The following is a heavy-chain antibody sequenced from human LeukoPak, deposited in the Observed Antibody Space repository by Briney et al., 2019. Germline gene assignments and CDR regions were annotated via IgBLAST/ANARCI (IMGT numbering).Heavy chain of an antibody. V-gene: IGHV3-23*01. J-gene: IGHJ6*02. CDR1: GFTFSSYA. D-gene: IGHD3-10*01. Sequence: GGSLRLSCAASGFTFSSYAMSWVRQAPGKGLEWVSANSGSGGSTYYADSVKGRFTISRDNSKNTLYLQMNSLRAEDTAVYYCAKAVTMVRGVIITTYYYGMDVWGQGTTVTVSS. CDR2: NSGSGGST. CDR3: AKAVTMVRGVIITTYYYGMDV.